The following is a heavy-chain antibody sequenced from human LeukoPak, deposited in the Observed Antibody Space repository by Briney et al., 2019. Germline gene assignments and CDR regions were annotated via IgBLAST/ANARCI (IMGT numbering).Heavy chain of an antibody. J-gene: IGHJ5*02. D-gene: IGHD3-3*01. CDR2: INHSGST. V-gene: IGHV4-34*01. Sequence: SETLSLTCAVYGGSFSGYYWSWIRQPPGKGLEWIGEINHSGSTNYNPSLKSRVTISIDTSKNQFSLKLSSVTAADTAVYYCARGRAYYDFWSGYRKPNWFDPWGQGTLVTVSP. CDR3: ARGRAYYDFWSGYRKPNWFDP. CDR1: GGSFSGYY.